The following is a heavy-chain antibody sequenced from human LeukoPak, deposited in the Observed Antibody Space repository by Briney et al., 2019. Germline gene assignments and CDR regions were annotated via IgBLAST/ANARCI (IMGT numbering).Heavy chain of an antibody. D-gene: IGHD3-16*02. CDR3: ASWMTTFGGVIV. Sequence: PGGSLRLSCAASGFTFSSYSMNWVRQAPGKGLEWVSSISSSSSYIYYADSVKGRFTISRDNAKNSLYLQMNSLRAEDTAVYYCASWMTTFGGVIVWGQGTLVTVSS. J-gene: IGHJ4*02. CDR1: GFTFSSYS. CDR2: ISSSSSYI. V-gene: IGHV3-21*01.